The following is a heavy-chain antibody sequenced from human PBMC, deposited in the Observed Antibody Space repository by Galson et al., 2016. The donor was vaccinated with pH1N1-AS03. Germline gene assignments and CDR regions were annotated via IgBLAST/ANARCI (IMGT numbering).Heavy chain of an antibody. J-gene: IGHJ4*02. CDR1: GFTFNSYH. Sequence: SLRLSCAASGFTFNSYHMSWVRQAPGKGLEWVSYINSGSYIIHYADSVEGRFTISRDHAKNSLYLQMDSLRVEDTATYFCARDSNAWGTFDDWGRGAMVTVSS. V-gene: IGHV3-48*01. CDR3: ARDSNAWGTFDD. CDR2: INSGSYII. D-gene: IGHD3-16*01.